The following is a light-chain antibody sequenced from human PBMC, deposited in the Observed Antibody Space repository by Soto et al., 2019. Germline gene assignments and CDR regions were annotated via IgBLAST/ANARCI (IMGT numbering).Light chain of an antibody. CDR2: AAS. V-gene: IGKV3-15*01. CDR3: QQYHNWPIT. J-gene: IGKJ5*01. Sequence: EFVLTQSPGTLSLSPGERATLSCRASQTVRNNYLAWYQQKPGQAPRLLIYAASTRATGVPGRFSGSGSGTEFTLTISSLQSEDFAVYYCQQYHNWPITFGQGTRLEIK. CDR1: QTVRNN.